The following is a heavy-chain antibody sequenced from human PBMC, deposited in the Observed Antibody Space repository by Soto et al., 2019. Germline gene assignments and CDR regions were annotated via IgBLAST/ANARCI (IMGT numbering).Heavy chain of an antibody. CDR2: IYYSGST. V-gene: IGHV4-39*01. CDR1: GGSISSSSYY. CDR3: ARQPSGAASRRWGQLPRKTNWFDP. D-gene: IGHD2-2*01. Sequence: SETLSLTCTVSGGSISSSSYYWGWIRQPPGKGLEWIGSIYYSGSTYYNPSLKSRVTISVDTSKNQFSLKLSSVTAADTAVYYCARQPSGAASRRWGQLPRKTNWFDPWGQGTLVTVSS. J-gene: IGHJ5*02.